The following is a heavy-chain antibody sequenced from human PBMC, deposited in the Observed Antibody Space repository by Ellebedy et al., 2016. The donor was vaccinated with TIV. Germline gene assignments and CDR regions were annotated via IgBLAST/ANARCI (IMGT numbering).Heavy chain of an antibody. Sequence: GESLKISCAASGFTFSSYSMNWVRQAPGKGLEWVSSISSSSSYIYYADSVKGRFTISRDNAKNSLYLQMNSLRAEDTAVYYCARHRKGDSGSYGDAFDIWGQGTMVTVSS. J-gene: IGHJ3*02. CDR2: ISSSSSYI. D-gene: IGHD1-26*01. CDR1: GFTFSSYS. CDR3: ARHRKGDSGSYGDAFDI. V-gene: IGHV3-21*01.